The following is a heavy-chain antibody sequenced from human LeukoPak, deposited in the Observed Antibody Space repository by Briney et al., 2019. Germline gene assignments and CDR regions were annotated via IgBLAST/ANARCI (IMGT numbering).Heavy chain of an antibody. Sequence: GGSLRLSCAASGFTFSSYGMHWVRQAPGKGLEWVAVIWYDGSNKYYADSVKGRFTISRDNSKNTLYLQMNSLRAEDTAVYYCARAGRVPAAMFREGEDYWGQGTLVTVSS. J-gene: IGHJ4*02. CDR1: GFTFSSYG. V-gene: IGHV3-33*01. CDR2: IWYDGSNK. CDR3: ARAGRVPAAMFREGEDY. D-gene: IGHD2-2*01.